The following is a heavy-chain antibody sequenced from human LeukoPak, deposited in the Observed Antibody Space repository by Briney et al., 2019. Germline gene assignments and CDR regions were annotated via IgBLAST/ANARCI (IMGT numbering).Heavy chain of an antibody. Sequence: PGESLKISCKGSGYSFPTYWIGWVRQMPGKGPEWMGIVYPGDSDTRYSPSFQGQVTMSADKSITTAYLQWSSLKASDTAMYFCARLGYCSRGTCYAFDYWGQGTLVTVSS. CDR1: GYSFPTYW. CDR2: VYPGDSDT. V-gene: IGHV5-51*01. J-gene: IGHJ4*02. D-gene: IGHD2-2*03. CDR3: ARLGYCSRGTCYAFDY.